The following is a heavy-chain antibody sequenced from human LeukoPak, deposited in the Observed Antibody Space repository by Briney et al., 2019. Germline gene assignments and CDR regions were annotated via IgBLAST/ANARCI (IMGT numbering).Heavy chain of an antibody. V-gene: IGHV3-53*01. CDR1: GFTVSSNY. Sequence: PGGSLRLSCAASGFTVSSNYMSWVRQAPGKGLEWVSVIYSGGSTYYADSVKGRFTISRDNANNSLYLQMNSLRVEDTALYYCARRGTWHSDYWGQGTLVTVSS. D-gene: IGHD3-16*01. J-gene: IGHJ4*02. CDR2: IYSGGST. CDR3: ARRGTWHSDY.